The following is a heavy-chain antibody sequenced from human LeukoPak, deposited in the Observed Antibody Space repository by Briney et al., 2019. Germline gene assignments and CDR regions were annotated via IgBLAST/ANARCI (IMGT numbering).Heavy chain of an antibody. D-gene: IGHD1-1*01. Sequence: PGGSLRLSCAASGFTFSSYGMHWVRQAPGKGLEWVVVISYDGSDKYYADSVKGRFTISRDNSKNTLYLQMNSLRSDDTAVYYCARDLAERPFDYWGQGTLVTVSS. CDR1: GFTFSSYG. J-gene: IGHJ4*02. CDR3: ARDLAERPFDY. CDR2: ISYDGSDK. V-gene: IGHV3-30*03.